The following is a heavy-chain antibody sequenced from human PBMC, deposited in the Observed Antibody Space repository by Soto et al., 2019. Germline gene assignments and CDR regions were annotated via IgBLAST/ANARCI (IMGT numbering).Heavy chain of an antibody. Sequence: GGSLRLSCAASGFTFSSYAMSWVRQAPGKGLEWVSAISGSGGSTYYADSVKGRFTISRDNSKNTLYLQMNSLRAEDTAVYYCAKDRLQLWSQPGDYYYGMDVWGQGTTVTVSS. CDR3: AKDRLQLWSQPGDYYYGMDV. J-gene: IGHJ6*02. CDR1: GFTFSSYA. D-gene: IGHD5-18*01. CDR2: ISGSGGST. V-gene: IGHV3-23*01.